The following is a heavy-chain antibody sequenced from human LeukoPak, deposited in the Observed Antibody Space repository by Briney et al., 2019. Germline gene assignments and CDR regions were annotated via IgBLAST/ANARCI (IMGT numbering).Heavy chain of an antibody. V-gene: IGHV3-15*01. D-gene: IGHD1-14*01. Sequence: GGSLRLSCAASGFTFSNAWMSWVRQAPGKGLEWGGRIKSKTDGGTTDYAAPVKGRFAISRDDSKNTLYLQMNSLKTEDTAVYYCTTDLSPYRDAFDIWGQGTMVTVSS. CDR1: GFTFSNAW. J-gene: IGHJ3*02. CDR2: IKSKTDGGTT. CDR3: TTDLSPYRDAFDI.